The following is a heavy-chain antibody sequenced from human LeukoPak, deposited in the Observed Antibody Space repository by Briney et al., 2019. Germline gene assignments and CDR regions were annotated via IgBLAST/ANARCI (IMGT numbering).Heavy chain of an antibody. CDR2: ISGGGETT. D-gene: IGHD4-17*01. CDR1: GFTFNNYA. CDR3: ARDYADYVGYFFFDY. Sequence: GGSLRPSCAASGFTFNNYAINWVRQAQGKGMEWDSSISGGGETTYYADSAKGRFTISRDNSQNTLYLQMNSLRAEDTAVYYCARDYADYVGYFFFDYWGQGTLVTVSS. J-gene: IGHJ4*02. V-gene: IGHV3-23*01.